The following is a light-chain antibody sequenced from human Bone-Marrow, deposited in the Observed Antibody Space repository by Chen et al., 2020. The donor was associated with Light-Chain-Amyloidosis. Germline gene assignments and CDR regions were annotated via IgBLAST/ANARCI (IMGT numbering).Light chain of an antibody. CDR3: QSYQGSSQGV. J-gene: IGLJ3*02. V-gene: IGLV6-57*01. CDR1: RGSIATNY. Sequence: FILAPPHSVAGSPGKTGINSCPRRRGSIATNYVQWYQQRPGSSPTTVIYEDDQRTSGVPDRFSGSIDRSSNSASLTISGLKTEDEADYYCQSYQGSSQGVFGGGTKLTVL. CDR2: EDD.